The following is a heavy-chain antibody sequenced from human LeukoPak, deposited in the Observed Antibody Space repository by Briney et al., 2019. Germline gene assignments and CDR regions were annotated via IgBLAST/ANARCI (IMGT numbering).Heavy chain of an antibody. CDR3: ARGGCSSTSCYLVDYYYGMDV. D-gene: IGHD2-2*01. J-gene: IGHJ6*04. Sequence: SETLSLTCAVYGGSFSGYYWSWIRQPPGKGLEWIGEINHSGSTNYNPSRKSRVTISVDTSKNQFSLKLSSVTAADTAVYYCARGGCSSTSCYLVDYYYGMDVWGEGTTVAVSS. CDR2: INHSGST. V-gene: IGHV4-34*01. CDR1: GGSFSGYY.